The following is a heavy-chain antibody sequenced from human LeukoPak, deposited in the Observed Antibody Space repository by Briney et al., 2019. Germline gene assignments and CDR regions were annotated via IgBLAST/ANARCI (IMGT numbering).Heavy chain of an antibody. CDR3: ARGIAAAGPNFDC. Sequence: SETLSLTCTVSGGSISSGGYYWSWIRQPPGKGLEWIGYIYHSGSTYYNPSLKSRVTISVDRSKNQFSLKLSSVTAADTAVYYCARGIAAAGPNFDCWGQGTLVTVSS. J-gene: IGHJ4*02. V-gene: IGHV4-30-2*01. CDR1: GGSISSGGYY. D-gene: IGHD6-13*01. CDR2: IYHSGST.